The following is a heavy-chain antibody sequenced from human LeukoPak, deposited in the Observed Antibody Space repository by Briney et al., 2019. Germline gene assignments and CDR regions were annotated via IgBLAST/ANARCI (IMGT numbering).Heavy chain of an antibody. CDR1: GGTFSSYA. J-gene: IGHJ5*02. CDR2: IIPIFGIA. Sequence: SVKVSCKASGGTFSSYAISWVRQAPGQGLEWMGRIIPIFGIANYAQKFQGRVTITADKSTSTAYMELSSLRSEDTAVYYCARDRVVVVPAAGFDPWGLGTLVTVSS. V-gene: IGHV1-69*04. CDR3: ARDRVVVVPAAGFDP. D-gene: IGHD2-2*01.